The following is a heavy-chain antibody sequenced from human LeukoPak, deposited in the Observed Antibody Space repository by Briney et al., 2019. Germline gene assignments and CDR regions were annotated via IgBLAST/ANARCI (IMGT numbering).Heavy chain of an antibody. D-gene: IGHD1-26*01. Sequence: GESLKITCKGSGYSFTSYWIGWVRQMPGKGLEWMGIIYPGDSDTRYSPSFQGQVTISADKSISTAYLQWSSLKASDTAMYYCARSIVGANTERLGAFDIWGQGTMVTVSS. CDR1: GYSFTSYW. V-gene: IGHV5-51*01. CDR3: ARSIVGANTERLGAFDI. CDR2: IYPGDSDT. J-gene: IGHJ3*02.